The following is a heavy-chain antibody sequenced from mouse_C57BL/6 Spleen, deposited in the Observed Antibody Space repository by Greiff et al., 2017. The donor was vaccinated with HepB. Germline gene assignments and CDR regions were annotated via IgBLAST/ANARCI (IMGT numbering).Heavy chain of an antibody. CDR1: GYTFTSYW. D-gene: IGHD1-1*01. CDR2: IDPSDSYT. CDR3: ARPQITTVVAPFSY. Sequence: QVQLQQPGAELVRPGTSVKLSCKASGYTFTSYWMHWVKQRPGQGLEWIGVIDPSDSYTNYNQKFKGKATLTVDTSSSTAYMQLSSLTSEDSAVYYCARPQITTVVAPFSYWGQGTLVTVSA. J-gene: IGHJ3*01. V-gene: IGHV1-59*01.